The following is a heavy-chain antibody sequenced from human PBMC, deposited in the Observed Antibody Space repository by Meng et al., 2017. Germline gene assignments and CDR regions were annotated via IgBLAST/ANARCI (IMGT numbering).Heavy chain of an antibody. CDR1: GFTFSSCW. CDR2: INSDWGST. V-gene: IGHV3-74*01. J-gene: IGHJ4*02. Sequence: ESLKISFAASGFTFSSCWMHWVRQAPGQGLVCVSRINSDWGSTSYADSVKGRFTISRDNAKNTLYLQMNSLRAEGTAVYYCTREVFGYSSSWYRVPDYWGQGTLVTVSS. D-gene: IGHD6-13*01. CDR3: TREVFGYSSSWYRVPDY.